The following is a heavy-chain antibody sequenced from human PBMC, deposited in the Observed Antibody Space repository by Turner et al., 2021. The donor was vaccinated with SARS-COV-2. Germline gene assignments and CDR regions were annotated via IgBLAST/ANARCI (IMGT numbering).Heavy chain of an antibody. V-gene: IGHV3-30*18. CDR1: GFTFSHYA. CDR3: AKGPFFDY. Sequence: QVQLVESGGGVVQPGRSLRLSCAAAGFTFSHYAIHWVRQAPGKGLEWVEVISYDGSEKFYADSVKGRFTISRDNSKNTLYLQMNSLRPEETAVYYCAKGPFFDYWGQGTLVTVSS. CDR2: ISYDGSEK. J-gene: IGHJ4*02.